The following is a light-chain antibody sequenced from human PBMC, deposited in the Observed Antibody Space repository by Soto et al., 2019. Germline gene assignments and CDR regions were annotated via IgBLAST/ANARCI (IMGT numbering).Light chain of an antibody. V-gene: IGLV9-49*01. CDR3: GADHGSGSNFVSWV. Sequence: QSVLTHPPSASASLGASVTLTCTLSSGYSNYKVDWYQQRPGKGPRFVMRVGTGGIVGSKGDGIPDRFSVLGSGLNRYLTIKNIQEEDESDYHCGADHGSGSNFVSWVFGGGTKLTVL. CDR1: SGYSNYK. CDR2: VGTGGIVG. J-gene: IGLJ3*02.